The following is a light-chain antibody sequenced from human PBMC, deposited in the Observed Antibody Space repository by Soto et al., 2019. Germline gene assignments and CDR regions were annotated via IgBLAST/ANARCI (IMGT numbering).Light chain of an antibody. V-gene: IGLV2-23*02. CDR3: CSYAGSRTHVL. CDR1: SSDVGSYNL. Sequence: QSVLTQPASVSGSPGQSITISCIGTSSDVGSYNLVSWYQQHPGKAPKVLIYEVSERPSGVSNRFSGSKSGNTASLTISGLQAEDEAGYYCCSYAGSRTHVLFGGGTK. CDR2: EVS. J-gene: IGLJ2*01.